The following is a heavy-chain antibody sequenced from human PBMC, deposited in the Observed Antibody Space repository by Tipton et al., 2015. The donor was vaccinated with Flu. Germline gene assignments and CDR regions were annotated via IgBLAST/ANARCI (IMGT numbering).Heavy chain of an antibody. D-gene: IGHD2-15*01. Sequence: LRLSCSVSGIPMRSGIQSWSWIRQSAGKGLEWIGLIYTNGDTTYNPSLKSRVTISIDTSKNQLSLTLTSVTAADTAVYYCASDSGAYPLGFYPWGRGTLVTVAS. CDR3: ASDSGAYPLGFYP. V-gene: IGHV4-61*02. J-gene: IGHJ5*01. CDR1: GIPMRSGIQS. CDR2: IYTNGDT.